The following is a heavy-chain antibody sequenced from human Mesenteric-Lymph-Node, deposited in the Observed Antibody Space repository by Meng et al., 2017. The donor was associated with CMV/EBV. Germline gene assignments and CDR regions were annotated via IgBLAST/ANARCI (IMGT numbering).Heavy chain of an antibody. V-gene: IGHV4-38-2*01. CDR2: VYQSGTS. Sequence: SETLSLTCSVSGYSISSGYYWGWIRQSPGKWLEWIGSVYQSGTSYHNPSLKSRVTMSVDTSKNQFSLKLTSVTAADTAVYYCAALRLGDLSVDYWGQGTLVTVSS. CDR3: AALRLGDLSVDY. J-gene: IGHJ4*02. D-gene: IGHD3-16*02. CDR1: GYSISSGYY.